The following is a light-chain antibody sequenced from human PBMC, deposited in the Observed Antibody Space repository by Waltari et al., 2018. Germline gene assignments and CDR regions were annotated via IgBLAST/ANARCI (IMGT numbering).Light chain of an antibody. V-gene: IGLV2-11*01. CDR3: CSYAGSYTFV. J-gene: IGLJ2*01. CDR2: DVS. CDR1: SSDVGGYNY. Sequence: QSALTQPRSVSGSPGQSVTISCTGTSSDVGGYNYVSWYQQDPGKAPKLMIYDVSKRPSGVPGRCPGSKSGHPASLTISGLQAEDEADYYCCSYAGSYTFVFGGGTKLTVL.